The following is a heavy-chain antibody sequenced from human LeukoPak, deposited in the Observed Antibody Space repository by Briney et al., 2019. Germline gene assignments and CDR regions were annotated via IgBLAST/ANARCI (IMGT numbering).Heavy chain of an antibody. CDR1: GFNFSGYA. V-gene: IGHV3-23*01. CDR3: AKGQTTVMAFDV. CDR2: ISGSGGST. D-gene: IGHD4-17*01. Sequence: SGGSLRLSCTASGFNFSGYAMSWVRQAPGKGLEWVSVISGSGGSTYYADSVKGRFTISRDNSKDTLYMQLNSPRAEDTAVYFCAKGQTTVMAFDVWGQGTMVSVSS. J-gene: IGHJ3*01.